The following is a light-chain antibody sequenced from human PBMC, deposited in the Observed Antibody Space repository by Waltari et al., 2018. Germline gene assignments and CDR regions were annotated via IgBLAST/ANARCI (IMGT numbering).Light chain of an antibody. CDR1: QSLLHSSGNNY. J-gene: IGKJ3*01. CDR3: MQALETVT. CDR2: SGS. Sequence: DIVMTQSPLSLSVTPGEPASISCRSSQSLLHSSGNNYLDWYVQKPGQSPQLLIYSGSNRASGVPDRFSGSGSGTDFTLKISRVEAEDVGVYYCMQALETVTFRPGTKVDIK. V-gene: IGKV2-28*01.